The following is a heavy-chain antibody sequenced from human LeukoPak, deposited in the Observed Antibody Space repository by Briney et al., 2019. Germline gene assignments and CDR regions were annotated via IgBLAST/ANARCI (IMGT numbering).Heavy chain of an antibody. CDR2: INGDGSST. CDR1: GSTFRNYW. V-gene: IGHV3-74*01. Sequence: PGRSLRLSCAASGSTFRNYWMHWVRQAPGKGLVWVSRINGDGSSTIYADSVRGRFTISRDNAKNTLYLQMNSLRAEDTAVYYCATDRAYNTDYWGQGTLVTVSS. J-gene: IGHJ4*02. CDR3: ATDRAYNTDY. D-gene: IGHD1-1*01.